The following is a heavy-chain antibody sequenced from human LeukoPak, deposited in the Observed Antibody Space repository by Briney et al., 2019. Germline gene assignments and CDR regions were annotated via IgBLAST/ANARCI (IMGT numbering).Heavy chain of an antibody. CDR3: VGNTPPGGDYYLDY. D-gene: IGHD3-16*01. V-gene: IGHV3-33*01. CDR2: IWNAGTNT. J-gene: IGHJ4*02. Sequence: GGSLRLSCAASGFSFSTYGMHWVRQAPGKGLEWVALIWNAGTNTYYADSVKGRFTISRDNSKNTLYLQMNSLRAEDTAVYYCVGNTPPGGDYYLDYWGQGTLVIVSS. CDR1: GFSFSTYG.